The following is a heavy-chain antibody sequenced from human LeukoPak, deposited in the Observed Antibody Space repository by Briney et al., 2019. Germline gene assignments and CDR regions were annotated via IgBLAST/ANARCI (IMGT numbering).Heavy chain of an antibody. J-gene: IGHJ5*02. CDR3: AREVRYNWFDP. V-gene: IGHV3-48*03. CDR2: ISSRGGTI. Sequence: GGSLRLSCAASGFTFSNFEMDWVRQAPGKGLQWISYISSRGGTIYYAGSVKGRFTISRDNAKNSLYLQMNSLRDEDTAIYYCAREVRYNWFDPWGQGTLVTVSS. CDR1: GFTFSNFE.